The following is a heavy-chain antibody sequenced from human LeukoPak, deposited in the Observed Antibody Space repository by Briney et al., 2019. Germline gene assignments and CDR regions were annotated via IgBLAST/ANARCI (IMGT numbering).Heavy chain of an antibody. J-gene: IGHJ4*02. V-gene: IGHV4-39*07. D-gene: IGHD3-22*01. CDR2: IYYSGST. CDR1: GGSVSSSTHY. Sequence: NPSETLSLTCTVSGGSVSSSTHYWGWIRQPPGKGLEWIGSIYYSGSTYYNPSLKSRVTISIDTSKNQFSLKLSSVTAADTAAYYCARSPYYYDSSGYCFDYWGQGTLVTVSS. CDR3: ARSPYYYDSSGYCFDY.